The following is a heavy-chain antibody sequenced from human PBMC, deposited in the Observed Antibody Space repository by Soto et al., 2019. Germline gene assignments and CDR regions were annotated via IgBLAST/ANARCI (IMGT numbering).Heavy chain of an antibody. Sequence: ASVKVSCKASGYTFTSYDINWVRQATGQGLEWMGWMNPNSGNTGYAQKFQGRVTMTRNTSISTAYMELSSLRSGDTAVYYCARWNNRNHKYYYYGMDVWGQGTTVTVSS. CDR1: GYTFTSYD. CDR2: MNPNSGNT. V-gene: IGHV1-8*01. CDR3: ARWNNRNHKYYYYGMDV. J-gene: IGHJ6*02. D-gene: IGHD1-20*01.